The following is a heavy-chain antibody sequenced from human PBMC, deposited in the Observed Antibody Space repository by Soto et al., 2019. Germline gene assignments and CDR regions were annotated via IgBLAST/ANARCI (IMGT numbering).Heavy chain of an antibody. CDR1: GGSISSGGYY. J-gene: IGHJ6*02. CDR3: ARDSRTGTRPYYYYYYGMDV. D-gene: IGHD1-7*01. Sequence: SETLSLTCTVSGGSISSGGYYWSWIRQHPGKGLEWIGYIYYSGSTYYNPSLKSRVTISVDTSKNQFSLKLSSVTAADTAVYYCARDSRTGTRPYYYYYYGMDVWGQGTTVTVSS. V-gene: IGHV4-31*03. CDR2: IYYSGST.